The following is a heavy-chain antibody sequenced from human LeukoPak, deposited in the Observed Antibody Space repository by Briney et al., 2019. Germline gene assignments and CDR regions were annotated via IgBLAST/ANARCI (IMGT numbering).Heavy chain of an antibody. D-gene: IGHD2-2*01. V-gene: IGHV4-4*07. CDR3: ARDRIQPSYCSSTSCYDWFDP. CDR1: GGSISSYY. Sequence: PSETLSLTCTVSGGSISSYYWSWIRQPAGKGLEWIGRIYTSGSTNYNPSLKSRVTMSVDTSKNQFSLKLSSVTAADTAVYYCARDRIQPSYCSSTSCYDWFDPWGQGTLVTVSS. J-gene: IGHJ5*02. CDR2: IYTSGST.